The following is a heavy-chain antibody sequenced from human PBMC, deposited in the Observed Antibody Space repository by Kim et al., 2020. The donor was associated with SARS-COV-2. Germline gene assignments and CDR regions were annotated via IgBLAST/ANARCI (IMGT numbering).Heavy chain of an antibody. J-gene: IGHJ6*02. CDR3: ARLGRAAAGEPYYYYYGMDV. Sequence: RVTISVDTSKNQFSLKLSSVTAADTAVYYCARLGRAAAGEPYYYYYGMDVWGQGTTVTVSS. D-gene: IGHD6-13*01. V-gene: IGHV4-59*08.